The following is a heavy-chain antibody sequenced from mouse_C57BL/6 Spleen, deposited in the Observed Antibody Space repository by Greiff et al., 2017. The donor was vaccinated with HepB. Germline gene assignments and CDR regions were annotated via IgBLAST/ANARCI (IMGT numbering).Heavy chain of an antibody. CDR3: ARSDYGSWYFDV. CDR2: IYPGSGNT. V-gene: IGHV1-76*01. J-gene: IGHJ1*03. D-gene: IGHD2-4*01. CDR1: GYTFTDYY. Sequence: VQLQQSGAELVRPGASVKLSCKASGYTFTDYYINWVKQRPGQGLEWIARIYPGSGNTYYNEKFKGKATLTAEKSSSTAYMQLSSLTSEDSAVYFCARSDYGSWYFDVWGTGTTVTASS.